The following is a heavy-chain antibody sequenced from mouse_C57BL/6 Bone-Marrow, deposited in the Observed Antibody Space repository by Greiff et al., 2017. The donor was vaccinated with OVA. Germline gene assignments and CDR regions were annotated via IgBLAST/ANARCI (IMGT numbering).Heavy chain of an antibody. CDR1: GFNIKNTY. V-gene: IGHV14-3*01. D-gene: IGHD1-1*01. CDR3: ARRLIYYGSSPWYFDV. Sequence: VQLKQSVAELVRPGASVKLSCTASGFNIKNTYMHWVKQRPEQGLEWIGRIDPANGNTKYAPKFQGKATITADTSSNTAYLQLSSLTSEDTAIYYCARRLIYYGSSPWYFDVWGTGTTVTVSS. CDR2: IDPANGNT. J-gene: IGHJ1*03.